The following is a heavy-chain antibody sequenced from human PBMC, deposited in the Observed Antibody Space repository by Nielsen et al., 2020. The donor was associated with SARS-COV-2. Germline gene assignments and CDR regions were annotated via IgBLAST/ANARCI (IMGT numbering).Heavy chain of an antibody. CDR2: INTDGSRT. D-gene: IGHD3-10*01. CDR3: VRVRDDGHYYDSGPFDY. Sequence: GESLKISCAGSGFTFSSYYLNWVRQAPGKGLMWVSRINTDGSRTAYADSVKGRFTISRDNARDTVYLQLNSLSADGTAVYYCVRVRDDGHYYDSGPFDYWGQGALVTVSS. CDR1: GFTFSSYY. J-gene: IGHJ4*02. V-gene: IGHV3-74*01.